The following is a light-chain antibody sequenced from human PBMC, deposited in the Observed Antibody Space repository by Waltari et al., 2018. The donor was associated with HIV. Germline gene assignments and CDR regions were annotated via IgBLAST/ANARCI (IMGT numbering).Light chain of an antibody. CDR1: SSNIGSNA. CDR3: AAWDDSLNGYV. V-gene: IGLV1-44*01. J-gene: IGLJ1*01. Sequence: QSVLTQSPSASGTPGQRVTISCSGSSSNIGSNAVDWYQHLPGTAPKPLIHTNNQRPSGIPDRFSGSKAGTSASRAISGLQSEDESDYYCAAWDDSLNGYVFGSGTKVTVL. CDR2: TNN.